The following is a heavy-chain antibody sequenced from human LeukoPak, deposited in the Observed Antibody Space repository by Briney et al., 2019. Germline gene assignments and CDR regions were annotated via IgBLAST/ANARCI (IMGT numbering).Heavy chain of an antibody. Sequence: SQTLSLTCTVSGGSISSGSYYWSWIRQPAGKGLEWIGRIYTSGSTNYNPSLKSRVTISVGTSKNQFSLKLSSVTAADTAVYYCARLRDNWFDPWGQGTLVTVSS. J-gene: IGHJ5*02. V-gene: IGHV4-61*02. CDR3: ARLRDNWFDP. CDR2: IYTSGST. CDR1: GGSISSGSYY.